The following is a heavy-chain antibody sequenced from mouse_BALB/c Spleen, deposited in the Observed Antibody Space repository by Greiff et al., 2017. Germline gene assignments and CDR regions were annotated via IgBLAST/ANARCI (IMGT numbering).Heavy chain of an antibody. D-gene: IGHD2-10*02. CDR3: ARHPYGNYWDYAMDY. V-gene: IGHV5-6*01. Sequence: EVQLVESGGDLVKPGGSLKLSCAASGFTFSSYGMSWVRQTPDKRLEWVATISSGGSYTYYPDSVKGRFTISRDNAKNTLYLQMSSLKSEDTAMYYCARHPYGNYWDYAMDYWGQGTSVTVSS. CDR2: ISSGGSYT. CDR1: GFTFSSYG. J-gene: IGHJ4*01.